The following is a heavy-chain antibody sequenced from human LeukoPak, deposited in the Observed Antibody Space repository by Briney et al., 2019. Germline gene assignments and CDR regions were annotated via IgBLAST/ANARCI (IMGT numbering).Heavy chain of an antibody. Sequence: GGSLRLSCAASGFTFSNAWMNWVRQAPGKGLEWVSYISSSGSTIYYADSVKGRFTISRDNAKNSLYLQMNSLRAEDTAVYYCARISSGYYDSSGYSDDFEYWGQGTLVTVSS. V-gene: IGHV3-48*04. CDR1: GFTFSNAW. CDR3: ARISSGYYDSSGYSDDFEY. CDR2: ISSSGSTI. J-gene: IGHJ4*02. D-gene: IGHD3-22*01.